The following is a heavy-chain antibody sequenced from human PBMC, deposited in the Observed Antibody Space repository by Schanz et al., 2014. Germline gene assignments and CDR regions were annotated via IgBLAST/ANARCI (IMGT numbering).Heavy chain of an antibody. D-gene: IGHD2-21*01. CDR2: IFHSGTT. Sequence: QVQLQESGPGLVKPSGTLSLTCVVSGGSISSGVWWTWARQSPGKGLEWIGEIFHSGTTNYNPSLESGVPISVDKSKNQFSLILSSMTAADTAVYYCTRSTLWSYDVWGRGTMVIVSS. CDR3: TRSTLWSYDV. J-gene: IGHJ3*01. V-gene: IGHV4-4*02. CDR1: GGSISSGVW.